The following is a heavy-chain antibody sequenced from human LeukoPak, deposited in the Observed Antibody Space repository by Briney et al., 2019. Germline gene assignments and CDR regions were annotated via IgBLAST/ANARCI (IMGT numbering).Heavy chain of an antibody. CDR1: GFTFSSYA. CDR3: AKAMGGPYYYGSGSGCYYGMDV. CDR2: ISGSGGST. V-gene: IGHV3-23*01. Sequence: GGSLRLSCAASGFTFSSYAMSWVRQAPGKGLEWVSAISGSGGSTYYADSVKGRFTISRDNSKNTLYLQMNSLRAEDTAVYYCAKAMGGPYYYGSGSGCYYGMDVWGQGTTVTVSS. J-gene: IGHJ6*02. D-gene: IGHD3-10*01.